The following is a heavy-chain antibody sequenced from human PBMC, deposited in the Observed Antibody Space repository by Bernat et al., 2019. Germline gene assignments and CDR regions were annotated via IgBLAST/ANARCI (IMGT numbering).Heavy chain of an antibody. J-gene: IGHJ6*03. D-gene: IGHD2-21*01. V-gene: IGHV5-10-1*03. Sequence: EVQLVQSGAEVKKPGESLRISCKGSGYSFTSNWISWVRQMPGKGLEWMGRIDPSDSYTNYSPSFQGHVTISADKSISTAYLQWSSLKASDTAMYYCARPAYCGGDCSYYYYYYMDVWGKGTTVTVSS. CDR1: GYSFTSNW. CDR2: IDPSDSYT. CDR3: ARPAYCGGDCSYYYYYYMDV.